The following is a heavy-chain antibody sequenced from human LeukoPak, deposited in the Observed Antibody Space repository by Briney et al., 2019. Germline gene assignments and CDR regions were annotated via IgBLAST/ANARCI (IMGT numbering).Heavy chain of an antibody. J-gene: IGHJ3*02. Sequence: GGSLRLSCAASGFTFSDYYMSWIREAPGKGLGGGSYISSSGSTIYYADSVKGRFTISRDNAKNSLYLQMSSLRAEDTAVYYCARDGYYYDSSGLRYAFDIWGQGTMVTVSS. CDR2: ISSSGSTI. CDR3: ARDGYYYDSSGLRYAFDI. V-gene: IGHV3-11*04. CDR1: GFTFSDYY. D-gene: IGHD3-22*01.